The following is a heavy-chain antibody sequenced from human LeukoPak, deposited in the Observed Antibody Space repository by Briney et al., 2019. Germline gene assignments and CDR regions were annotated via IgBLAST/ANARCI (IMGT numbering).Heavy chain of an antibody. J-gene: IGHJ4*02. V-gene: IGHV3-74*01. CDR3: ARERGVSHPFDY. D-gene: IGHD2-21*01. CDR1: GFTFSSYW. Sequence: GGSLRLSCAASGFTFSSYWMHWVRQAPGKGLVWVSRINSDGSSTSYADSVKGRFTISRDNSKNTLYLQMNSLRAEDTAVYYCARERGVSHPFDYWGQGTLVTVSS. CDR2: INSDGSST.